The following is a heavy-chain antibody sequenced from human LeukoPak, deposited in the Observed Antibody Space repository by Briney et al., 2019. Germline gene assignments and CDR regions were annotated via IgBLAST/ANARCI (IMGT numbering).Heavy chain of an antibody. V-gene: IGHV3-48*03. J-gene: IGHJ4*02. Sequence: GGSLRLSCAVSGFTFSSYEMNWVRQAPGKGLEWVSYISSSGSTIYYADSVKGRFTISRDNAKNSLYLQMNSLRAEDTAVYYCASSPLYDFWSGYSLDYWGQGTLVTVSS. CDR1: GFTFSSYE. D-gene: IGHD3-3*01. CDR3: ASSPLYDFWSGYSLDY. CDR2: ISSSGSTI.